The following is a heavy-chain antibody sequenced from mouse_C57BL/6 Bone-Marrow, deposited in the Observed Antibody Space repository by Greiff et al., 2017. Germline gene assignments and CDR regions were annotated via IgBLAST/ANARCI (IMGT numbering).Heavy chain of an antibody. V-gene: IGHV5-4*01. CDR2: ISDGGSYT. J-gene: IGHJ3*01. CDR1: GFTFSSYA. CDR3: ASSLAY. Sequence: EVLLVESGGGLVKPGGSLKLSCAASGFTFSSYAMPWVRQTPEQRLEWVATISDGGSYTYYPANVKGRFTISRDNAKNNLYLQMSHLKSEDKSMYYCASSLAYWGQGTMVTVSA.